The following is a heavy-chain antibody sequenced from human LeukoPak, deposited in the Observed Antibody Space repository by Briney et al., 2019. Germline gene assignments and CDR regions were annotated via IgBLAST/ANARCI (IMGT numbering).Heavy chain of an antibody. V-gene: IGHV1-69*01. D-gene: IGHD3-22*01. CDR2: IIPIFGTA. CDR3: ARATNYYDSSGRRGFDP. J-gene: IGHJ5*02. Sequence: SVTVSFTSSGGTFSIYAISWVRQAPGQGLGWMGGIIPIFGTANYEQKFQGRVTITADESTSTASMELSSLRSEDTAVYYCARATNYYDSSGRRGFDPWGHGTLVTVSS. CDR1: GGTFSIYA.